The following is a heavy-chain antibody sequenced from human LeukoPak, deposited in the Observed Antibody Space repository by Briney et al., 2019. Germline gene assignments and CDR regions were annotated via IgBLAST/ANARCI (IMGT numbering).Heavy chain of an antibody. CDR3: ATDSFGIFDY. J-gene: IGHJ4*02. Sequence: GGSLRLSCAASGFAFSSCWMNWARQAPGKGLEWVAKIKEDGSEKYYVDSVKGRFTISRDNAENSLYLQMNSLRAEDTAAYYCATDSFGIFDYWGQGTLVTVSS. CDR1: GFAFSSCW. CDR2: IKEDGSEK. V-gene: IGHV3-7*03. D-gene: IGHD3-10*01.